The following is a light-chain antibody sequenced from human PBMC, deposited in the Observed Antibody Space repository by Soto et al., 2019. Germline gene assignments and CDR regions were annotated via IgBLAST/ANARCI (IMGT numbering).Light chain of an antibody. V-gene: IGLV1-44*01. CDR1: SSNIGSNT. Sequence: QSVLTQPPSASGTPGQRVTISCSGSSSNIGSNTVNWYQQLPGTAPKLLIYSNNQRPSGVPDRFSGSKSGTSASLAITGFQTGDEADYYCGSWDSSLSADVFGTGTKLTVL. CDR2: SNN. J-gene: IGLJ1*01. CDR3: GSWDSSLSADV.